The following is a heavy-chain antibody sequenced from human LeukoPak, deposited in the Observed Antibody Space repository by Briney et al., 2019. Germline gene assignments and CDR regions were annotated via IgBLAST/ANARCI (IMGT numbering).Heavy chain of an antibody. V-gene: IGHV1-69*05. CDR2: TIPMFGPA. CDR1: GGSFSSYA. J-gene: IGHJ4*02. D-gene: IGHD6-19*01. CDR3: ARARGSGWYPLRY. Sequence: SVKVSCKASGGSFSSYAITWVRQAPGQGLEWMGRTIPMFGPANYAQKFQGRVTITTDESTSTSSMELSSLTSEDTAVYYCARARGSGWYPLRYWGQGTLVTVSS.